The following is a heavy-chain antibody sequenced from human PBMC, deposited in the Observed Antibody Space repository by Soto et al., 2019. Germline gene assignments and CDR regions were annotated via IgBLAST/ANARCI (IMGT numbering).Heavy chain of an antibody. Sequence: QVQLQESGPGLVKPSQTLSLTCTVSGASVNSGGYYWSWVRQLPGKGPEWIGYIYFSGNTYYNPSLESRVSISLETSQNQFSLKLSSVIAADTAMYYCASGDAWGAILASWGPGTLVTVS. CDR2: IYFSGNT. CDR3: ASGDAWGAILAS. CDR1: GASVNSGGYY. J-gene: IGHJ4*02. D-gene: IGHD4-17*01. V-gene: IGHV4-31*03.